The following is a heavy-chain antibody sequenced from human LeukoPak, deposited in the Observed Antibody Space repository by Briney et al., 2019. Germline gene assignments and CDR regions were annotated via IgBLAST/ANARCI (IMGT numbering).Heavy chain of an antibody. CDR2: IYYSGST. D-gene: IGHD5-18*01. CDR1: GGSISSYY. V-gene: IGHV4-59*08. CDR3: ARRLPGYSYGYANEYYFDY. J-gene: IGHJ4*02. Sequence: SETLSLTCTVSGGSISSYYWSWIRQPPGKGLEWIGYIYYSGSTNYNPSLKSRVTISVDTSKNQFSLKLSSVTAADTAVYYCARRLPGYSYGYANEYYFDYWGQGTLVTVSS.